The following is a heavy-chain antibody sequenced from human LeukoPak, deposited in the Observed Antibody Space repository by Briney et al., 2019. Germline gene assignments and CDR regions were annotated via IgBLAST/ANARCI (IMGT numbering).Heavy chain of an antibody. Sequence: SETLSLTCTVSGGSISSSSYYWGWIRQPPGKGLEWIGSIYYSGSTYYNPSLKSRVTISVDTSKNQFSLKLSSVTAADTAVYYCARDGEQQLVFDYWGQGTLVTVSS. CDR3: ARDGEQQLVFDY. J-gene: IGHJ4*02. D-gene: IGHD6-13*01. CDR1: GGSISSSSYY. CDR2: IYYSGST. V-gene: IGHV4-39*07.